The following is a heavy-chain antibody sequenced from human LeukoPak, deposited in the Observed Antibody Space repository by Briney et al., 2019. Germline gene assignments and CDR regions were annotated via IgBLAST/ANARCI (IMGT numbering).Heavy chain of an antibody. CDR2: IWYGGSNK. J-gene: IGHJ6*03. V-gene: IGHV3-30*02. Sequence: GGSLRLSCAASGFTFSSYGMHWVRQAPGKGLEWVADIWYGGSNKYYADSVKGRFTISRDNSKNTLYLQMNSLRAEDTAVYYCAKTACSSTSCRPYYYYYMDVWGKGTTVTVSS. CDR1: GFTFSSYG. CDR3: AKTACSSTSCRPYYYYYMDV. D-gene: IGHD2-2*01.